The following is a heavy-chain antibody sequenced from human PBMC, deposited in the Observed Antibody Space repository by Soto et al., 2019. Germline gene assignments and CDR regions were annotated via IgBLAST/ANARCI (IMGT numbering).Heavy chain of an antibody. CDR2: ISSSSSYI. CDR3: ARDTGYYDSSGYYLDAFDI. V-gene: IGHV3-21*01. J-gene: IGHJ3*02. Sequence: GGSLRLSCAASGFTFSSYIMNWVRQSPGKGLEWVSSISSSSSYIYYADSVKGRFTISRDNAKNSLYLQMNSLRAEDTAVYYCARDTGYYDSSGYYLDAFDIWGQGTMVTVSS. CDR1: GFTFSSYI. D-gene: IGHD3-22*01.